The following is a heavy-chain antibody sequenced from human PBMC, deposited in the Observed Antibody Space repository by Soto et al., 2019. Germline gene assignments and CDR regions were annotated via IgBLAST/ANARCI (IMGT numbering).Heavy chain of an antibody. J-gene: IGHJ4*02. CDR1: GLIFSDVW. D-gene: IGHD1-1*01. V-gene: IGHV3-15*01. CDR3: TTSNLGVDF. CDR2: IKTKPDDGTI. Sequence: PGGSLRLSCAASGLIFSDVWMTWVRQAPGKGLEWVGRIKTKPDDGTIDYAAPVRGRFTISSDDSKNTLYLQVTSLTPDDTGVYYCTTSNLGVDFWGPGTLVTVSS.